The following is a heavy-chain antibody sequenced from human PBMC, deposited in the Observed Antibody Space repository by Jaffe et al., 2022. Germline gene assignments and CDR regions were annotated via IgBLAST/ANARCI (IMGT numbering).Heavy chain of an antibody. D-gene: IGHD4-17*01. V-gene: IGHV5-51*03. CDR1: GYSFTSYW. J-gene: IGHJ4*02. CDR2: IYPGDSDT. Sequence: EVQLVQSGAEVKKPGESLKISCKGSGYSFTSYWIGWVRQMPGKGLEWMGIIYPGDSDTRYSPSFQGQVTISADKSISTAYLQWSSLKASDTAMYYCARVPRDYGDPLWYFDYWGQGTLVTVSS. CDR3: ARVPRDYGDPLWYFDY.